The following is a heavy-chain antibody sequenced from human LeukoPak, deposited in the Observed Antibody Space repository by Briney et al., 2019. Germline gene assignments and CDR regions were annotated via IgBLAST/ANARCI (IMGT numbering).Heavy chain of an antibody. J-gene: IGHJ5*02. V-gene: IGHV1-18*01. CDR1: GYTFTSYG. CDR2: ISAYNGNT. D-gene: IGHD2-2*01. CDR3: ARGPAATNWFDP. Sequence: ASVKVSCKASGYTFTSYGISWVRQAPGQGLEWMGWISAYNGNTNYAQKFQGRVTMTRDMSTSTVYMELSSLRSEDTAVYYCARGPAATNWFDPWGQGTLVTVSS.